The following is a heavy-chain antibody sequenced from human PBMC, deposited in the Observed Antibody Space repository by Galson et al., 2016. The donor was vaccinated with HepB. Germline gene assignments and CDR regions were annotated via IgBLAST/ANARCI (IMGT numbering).Heavy chain of an antibody. Sequence: SVKVSCKASGYPFTSHGIGWIRQAPGQGLEWMGWVGAFNGNTNYAQKFQGRITMTTESATTTAYMELKTLRSDDTAVYYCARARNRGWNFDYWGQGTLVTVSS. J-gene: IGHJ4*02. CDR2: VGAFNGNT. CDR1: GYPFTSHG. D-gene: IGHD6-19*01. CDR3: ARARNRGWNFDY. V-gene: IGHV1-18*01.